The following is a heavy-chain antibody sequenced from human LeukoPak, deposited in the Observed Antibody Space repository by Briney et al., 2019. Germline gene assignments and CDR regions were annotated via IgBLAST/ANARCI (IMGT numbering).Heavy chain of an antibody. CDR3: AREGFYYDFWSGYYTNLRDYYYYMDV. Sequence: GGSLRLSCAASGFTFSSYSMNWGRQAPGKGGERVSSISSSSSYIYYADSVKGRFTLSRDNAKNSLYLQMNSLRAEDTAVYYCAREGFYYDFWSGYYTNLRDYYYYMDVWGKGTTVTVSS. CDR1: GFTFSSYS. CDR2: ISSSSSYI. D-gene: IGHD3-3*01. V-gene: IGHV3-21*01. J-gene: IGHJ6*03.